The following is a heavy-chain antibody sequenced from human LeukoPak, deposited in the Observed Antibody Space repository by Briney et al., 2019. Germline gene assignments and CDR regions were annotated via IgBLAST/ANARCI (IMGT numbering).Heavy chain of an antibody. CDR3: ARDRDIVVVPAAHFDY. J-gene: IGHJ4*02. V-gene: IGHV3-21*01. CDR1: GFTVSSNY. CDR2: ISSSSSYI. Sequence: GGSLRLSCAASGFTVSSNYMSWVRQAPGKGLEWVSSISSSSSYIYYADSVKGRFTISRDNAKNSLYLQMNSLRAEDTAVYYCARDRDIVVVPAAHFDYWGQGTLVTVSS. D-gene: IGHD2-2*01.